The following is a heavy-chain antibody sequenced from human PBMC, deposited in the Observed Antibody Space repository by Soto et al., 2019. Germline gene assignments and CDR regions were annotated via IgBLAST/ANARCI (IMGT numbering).Heavy chain of an antibody. CDR3: TTEADVTLKLVRFDE. CDR2: INWNGGST. CDR1: GFTFDDYG. J-gene: IGHJ4*01. Sequence: PGGSLRLSCAASGFTFDDYGMSWVRQAPGKGLEWVSGINWNGGSTGYADSVKGRFTISRENAKNSLYLQMNSLTTEDTAVYYCTTEADVTLKLVRFDEWGIGTLVTVSS. V-gene: IGHV3-20*04. D-gene: IGHD3-22*01.